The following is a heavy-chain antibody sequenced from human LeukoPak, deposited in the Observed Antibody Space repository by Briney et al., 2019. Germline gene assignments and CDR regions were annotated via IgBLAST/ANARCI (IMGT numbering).Heavy chain of an antibody. J-gene: IGHJ3*02. CDR1: GYSISSGYY. CDR3: ARVGYYGSGSYSSSDAFDI. D-gene: IGHD3-10*01. CDR2: IYHSGST. Sequence: PSETLSLTCTVSGYSISSGYYWGWIRQAPGKGLEWIGSIYHSGSTYYNPSLKSRVTISVDTSKNQFSLKLSSVTAADTAVYYCARVGYYGSGSYSSSDAFDIWGQGTMVTVSS. V-gene: IGHV4-38-2*02.